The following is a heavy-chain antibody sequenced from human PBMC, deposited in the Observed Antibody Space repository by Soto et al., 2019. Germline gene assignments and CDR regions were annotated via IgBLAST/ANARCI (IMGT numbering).Heavy chain of an antibody. V-gene: IGHV3-48*03. Sequence: GGSLRLSCAASGFTFSSYEMNWVRHAPGKGLEWVSYISSSGSTIYYADSVKGRFTISRDNAKNSLYLQMNSLRAEDTAVYYCARGPPVAYSPPKYYYDSSGYYYRRNWFDPWGQGTLVTVSS. D-gene: IGHD3-22*01. CDR2: ISSSGSTI. CDR1: GFTFSSYE. CDR3: ARGPPVAYSPPKYYYDSSGYYYRRNWFDP. J-gene: IGHJ5*02.